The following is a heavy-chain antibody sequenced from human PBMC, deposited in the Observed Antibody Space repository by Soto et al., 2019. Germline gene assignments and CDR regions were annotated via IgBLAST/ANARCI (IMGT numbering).Heavy chain of an antibody. Sequence: QVQLQQSGPGLVKPSQTLSLTCAISGDSVSSNTAAWHWIRQSPSRGLEWLGRTYFRSRWYNDYAVSVTSRININEDKTKNQFSLHLNSVSPEDTAVYYCARDLESGYSNYYYYMDVWGKGTTVTVSS. D-gene: IGHD5-12*01. V-gene: IGHV6-1*01. CDR3: ARDLESGYSNYYYYMDV. CDR1: GDSVSSNTAA. J-gene: IGHJ6*03. CDR2: TYFRSRWYN.